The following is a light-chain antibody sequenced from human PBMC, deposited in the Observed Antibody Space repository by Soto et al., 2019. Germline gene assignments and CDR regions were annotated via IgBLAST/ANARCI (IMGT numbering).Light chain of an antibody. CDR2: GAS. Sequence: TVLTQSPGTLSLSPGERATLSCRASSSVSTRDLAWYQQKPGQAPRLLIYGASNRATGIPDRFSGSGSGTDFTLTISRLEPEDFAVYYCQQYGSSGTFGQGTKVDIK. CDR1: SSVSTRD. CDR3: QQYGSSGT. V-gene: IGKV3-20*01. J-gene: IGKJ1*01.